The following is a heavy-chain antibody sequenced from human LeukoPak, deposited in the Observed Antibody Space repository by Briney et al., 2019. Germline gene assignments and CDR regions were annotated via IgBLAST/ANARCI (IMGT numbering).Heavy chain of an antibody. Sequence: PGGSLRLSCAASGFTFSSFYMNWVRQAPGKGLEWVSSISDTGNYINYADSLKGRCTISRDNANKSVYLQMNNLRVEDTAVYYCARGWPTILDGVVVGEIAFEIWGQGTTVIVSS. CDR2: ISDTGNYI. CDR1: GFTFSSFY. CDR3: ARGWPTILDGVVVGEIAFEI. V-gene: IGHV3-21*01. D-gene: IGHD3-3*01. J-gene: IGHJ3*02.